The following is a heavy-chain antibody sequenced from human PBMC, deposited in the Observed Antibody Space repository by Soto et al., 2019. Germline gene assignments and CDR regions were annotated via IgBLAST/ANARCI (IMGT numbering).Heavy chain of an antibody. CDR1: GGSISSGGYY. CDR2: IYYSGST. J-gene: IGHJ4*02. D-gene: IGHD5-12*01. Sequence: SETLSLTCTVSGGSISSGGYYWSWIRQHPGKGLEWIGYIYYSGSTYYNPSLKSRVTISVDTSKNQFSLKLSSVTAADTAVYYCATQEWVYSGIDYGGQGTLVTVSS. CDR3: ATQEWVYSGIDY. V-gene: IGHV4-31*03.